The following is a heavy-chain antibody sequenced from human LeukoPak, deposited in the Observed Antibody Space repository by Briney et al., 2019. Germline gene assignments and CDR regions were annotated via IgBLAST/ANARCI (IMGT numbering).Heavy chain of an antibody. Sequence: ASVKVSCKASGYTFTSYGISWVRQAPGQGREWMGWISAYNGNTNYAQKLQGRVTKTTDTSTSTAYMELRSLRSDDTAVYYCARGRAPYSSGWYVYWGQGTLVTVSS. J-gene: IGHJ4*02. D-gene: IGHD6-19*01. CDR3: ARGRAPYSSGWYVY. CDR1: GYTFTSYG. V-gene: IGHV1-18*01. CDR2: ISAYNGNT.